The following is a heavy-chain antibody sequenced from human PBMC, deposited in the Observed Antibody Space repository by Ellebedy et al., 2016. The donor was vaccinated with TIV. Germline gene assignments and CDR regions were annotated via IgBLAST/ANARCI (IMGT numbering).Heavy chain of an antibody. V-gene: IGHV3-7*03. Sequence: GESLKISCAASGFTFSSYWMSWVRQAPGKGLEWVANIKQDGSEKYYVDSVKGRFTISRDNSRNTLYLQINSLRAEDTAMYYCARDSGRRNSWDTDYWGQGTQVTVSS. CDR1: GFTFSSYW. J-gene: IGHJ4*02. CDR3: ARDSGRRNSWDTDY. CDR2: IKQDGSEK. D-gene: IGHD6-13*01.